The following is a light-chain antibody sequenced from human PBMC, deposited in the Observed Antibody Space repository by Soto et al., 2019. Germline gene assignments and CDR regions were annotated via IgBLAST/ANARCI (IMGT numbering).Light chain of an antibody. CDR1: SSDVGGYIY. Sequence: QSVLTQPASVSGSPGQSITISCTGSSSDVGGYIYVSWYQQHPGKAPKLLIYEVINRPSGVSSRFSGSKSGNTASLTISGLQAEDEADYYCCSYTSSDTHLLFGGGTKLTVL. J-gene: IGLJ2*01. CDR2: EVI. V-gene: IGLV2-14*01. CDR3: CSYTSSDTHLL.